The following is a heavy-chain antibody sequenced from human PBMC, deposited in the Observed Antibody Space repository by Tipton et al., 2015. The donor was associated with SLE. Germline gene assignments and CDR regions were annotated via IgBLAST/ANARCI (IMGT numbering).Heavy chain of an antibody. D-gene: IGHD3-3*01. Sequence: LSLTCIVSGGSISGNYWSWIRQPPGKRLEWIGYIDQIGSANYNPSLQSRVTISVGTSPTQFSLKLTSVTAADSGIYYCAGHAYDFGRGFYRHVFEIWGQGT. V-gene: IGHV4-59*08. CDR3: AGHAYDFGRGFYRHVFEI. CDR2: IDQIGSA. J-gene: IGHJ3*02. CDR1: GGSISGNY.